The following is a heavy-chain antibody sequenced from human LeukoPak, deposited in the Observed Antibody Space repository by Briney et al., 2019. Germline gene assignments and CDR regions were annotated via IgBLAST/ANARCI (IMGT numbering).Heavy chain of an antibody. CDR3: ARDIRDGSYYYYYYGMDV. J-gene: IGHJ6*02. V-gene: IGHV3-7*01. D-gene: IGHD3-10*01. CDR2: IKQDGSEK. CDR1: GFTFSSYW. Sequence: GGSLRLSCAAPGFTFSSYWMSWVRQAPGKGLEWVANIKQDGSEKYYVDSVKGRFTISRDNAKNSLYLQMNSLRAEDTAVYYCARDIRDGSYYYYYYGMDVWGQGTTVTVSS.